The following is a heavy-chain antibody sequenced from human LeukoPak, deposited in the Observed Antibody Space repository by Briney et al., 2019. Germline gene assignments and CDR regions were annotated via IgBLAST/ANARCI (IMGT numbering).Heavy chain of an antibody. CDR2: MFYRAST. D-gene: IGHD6-6*01. J-gene: IGHJ4*02. CDR1: GGSISNSSYY. CDR3: ARIFSSSWFGDYFDN. Sequence: SETLSLTCTVSGGSISNSSYYWSWIRPPPGQGLEWLGSMFYRASTYYNPSLKSRITVSVYTSKNQFSLKLTSVTASDTAVYYCARIFSSSWFGDYFDNWGLGTLVTVSS. V-gene: IGHV4-39*01.